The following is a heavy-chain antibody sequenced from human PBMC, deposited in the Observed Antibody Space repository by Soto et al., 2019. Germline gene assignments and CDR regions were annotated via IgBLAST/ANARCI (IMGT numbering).Heavy chain of an antibody. V-gene: IGHV4-30-2*01. CDR3: ARDYRRGWFDP. CDR1: GGSISSGGYS. D-gene: IGHD3-10*01. J-gene: IGHJ5*02. Sequence: PSETLSLTCAVSGGSISSGGYSWSWIRQPPGKGLEWIGYIYHSGSTYYNPSLKSRVTISVDRPKNQFSLKLSSVTAADTAVYYCARDYRRGWFDPWGQGTLVTVSS. CDR2: IYHSGST.